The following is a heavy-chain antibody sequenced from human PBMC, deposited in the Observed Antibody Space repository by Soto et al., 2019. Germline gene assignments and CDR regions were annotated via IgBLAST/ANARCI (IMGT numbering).Heavy chain of an antibody. CDR3: ARAVNWNEFDP. CDR2: IHSSGSTI. D-gene: IGHD1-1*01. J-gene: IGHJ5*02. Sequence: RLSCAASGFTFRDYYMTWIRQAPGKGLEWVSYIHSSGSTIYYADSVKGRFTISRDNAKNSLYLQMNSLRAEDTAVYYCARAVNWNEFDPWGQGALVTVSS. CDR1: GFTFRDYY. V-gene: IGHV3-11*01.